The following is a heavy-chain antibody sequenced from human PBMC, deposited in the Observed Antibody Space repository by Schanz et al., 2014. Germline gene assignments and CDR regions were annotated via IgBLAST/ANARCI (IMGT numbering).Heavy chain of an antibody. Sequence: EVQLLESGGGLVQPGGSLRLSCAASGFTFSSYAMHWVRQAPGKGLEWVAAITTAGTKMYYADSVRGRFTISRDNAENTLFLQMNSLRAEDTAVYYCARKVVATIGGYYDNWGQGTLVIVSS. D-gene: IGHD5-12*01. J-gene: IGHJ4*02. CDR3: ARKVVATIGGYYDN. V-gene: IGHV3-23*01. CDR1: GFTFSSYA. CDR2: ITTAGTKM.